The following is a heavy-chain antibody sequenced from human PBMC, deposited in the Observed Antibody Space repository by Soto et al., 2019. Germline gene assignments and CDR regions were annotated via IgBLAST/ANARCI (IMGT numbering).Heavy chain of an antibody. V-gene: IGHV3-30-3*01. CDR2: TTSDENTK. CDR1: GFTFSSYV. CDR3: ARRFWSRNRCNGSDGFDV. Sequence: QVRLVESGGGVVQPGTSLRLSCAASGFTFSSYVVHWVRQAPGKGLEWVAVTTSDENTKFYADSVKGRFTIPRDNPKNTMYLQMNSLRYEDTAVYYCARRFWSRNRCNGSDGFDVWGQGTMVTVS. D-gene: IGHD3-3*01. J-gene: IGHJ3*01.